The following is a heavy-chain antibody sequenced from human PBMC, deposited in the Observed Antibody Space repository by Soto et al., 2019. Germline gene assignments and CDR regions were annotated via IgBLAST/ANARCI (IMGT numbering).Heavy chain of an antibody. CDR1: GFTFSSYG. D-gene: IGHD2-15*01. CDR2: IWYDGSNK. CDR3: ERDPDCSGGRCYDMGNNWFDP. J-gene: IGHJ5*02. Sequence: GGSLRLSCAASGFTFSSYGMHWVRQAPGKGLEWVAVIWYDGSNKYYADSVKGRFTISRDNSKNTLYLQMNSLRAEDTAVYYCERDPDCSGGRCYDMGNNWFDPWGQXTLVTVSS. V-gene: IGHV3-33*01.